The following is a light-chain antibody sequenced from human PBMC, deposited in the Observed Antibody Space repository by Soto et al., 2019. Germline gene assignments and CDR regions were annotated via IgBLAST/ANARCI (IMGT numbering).Light chain of an antibody. Sequence: EIVLTQSPGTLSLSPGERATLSCRASQSVSSSYLAWYQQKPGQAPRLLIYGASSRATGIPDRFSGSGSGSDFSLTTSRLEPEDFAVYYCQQYGSSPRTFGQGTKVYIK. CDR3: QQYGSSPRT. V-gene: IGKV3-20*01. CDR2: GAS. CDR1: QSVSSSY. J-gene: IGKJ1*01.